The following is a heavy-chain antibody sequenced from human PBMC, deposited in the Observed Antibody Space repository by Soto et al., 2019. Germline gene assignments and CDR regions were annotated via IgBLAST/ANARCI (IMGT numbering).Heavy chain of an antibody. V-gene: IGHV3-11*01. CDR3: ARERRVYDFWSGYPYDI. Sequence: GGSLRLSCAASGFIFSDYYMSWIRQAPGKGLEWVSYISSSGNTIYHADSVKGRFTISRDNAKNSLYLQMNSLRAEDTAVYYCARERRVYDFWSGYPYDIWGQGTMVTVSS. D-gene: IGHD3-3*01. CDR1: GFIFSDYY. CDR2: ISSSGNTI. J-gene: IGHJ3*02.